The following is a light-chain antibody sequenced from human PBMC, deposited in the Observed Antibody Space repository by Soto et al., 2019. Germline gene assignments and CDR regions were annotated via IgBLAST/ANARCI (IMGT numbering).Light chain of an antibody. CDR1: SSNIGAGYD. Sequence: QSVLTQPPSVSGAPGQRVTISCTGSSSNIGAGYDVHWYQQFPGTAPKLLIFGKNRRPSGVPDRFSGSKSDTSASLAISGLRSEDEADYYCAVWDESLRGYVFASGTKLTVL. CDR2: GKN. CDR3: AVWDESLRGYV. J-gene: IGLJ1*01. V-gene: IGLV1-47*02.